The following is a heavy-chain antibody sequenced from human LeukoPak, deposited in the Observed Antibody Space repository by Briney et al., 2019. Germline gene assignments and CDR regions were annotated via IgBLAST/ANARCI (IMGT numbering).Heavy chain of an antibody. CDR2: INYSGNT. D-gene: IGHD6-13*01. CDR1: GGSISSTGYY. CDR3: ARHVAYSSRFDY. Sequence: SETLSLTCTVSGGSISSTGYYWGWIRQPPGKGLDWIGYINYSGNTYCNPSLESRVIISVDTSKKQFFLKLNSVTAADTALYYCARHVAYSSRFDYWGQGTLVTVSS. V-gene: IGHV4-39*01. J-gene: IGHJ4*02.